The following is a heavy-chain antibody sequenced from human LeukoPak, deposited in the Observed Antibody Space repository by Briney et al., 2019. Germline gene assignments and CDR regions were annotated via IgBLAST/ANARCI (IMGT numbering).Heavy chain of an antibody. D-gene: IGHD5-12*01. V-gene: IGHV4-61*02. CDR3: ARAYSPLDYFDY. CDR1: GGSFNSGSHY. J-gene: IGHJ4*02. CDR2: IYNSGSA. Sequence: PSQTLSLTCTVSGGSFNSGSHYWSWIRQPAGKGLEWIGRIYNSGSANYNPSLKSRVTISVDTSKNQFSLKLNSVTAADTAVYYCARAYSPLDYFDYWGQGNLVTVSS.